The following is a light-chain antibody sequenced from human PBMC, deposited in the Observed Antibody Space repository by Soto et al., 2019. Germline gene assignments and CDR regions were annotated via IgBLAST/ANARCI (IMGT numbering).Light chain of an antibody. Sequence: DIQMTQSPSTLSASVGDRLTITCRASQSISSWLAWYQQKPGKAPNLLIYKASILERGVPSRLSGSGSGTEFTLTISSLQPDDFANYYCQQYKTYWTFGQGTKVDIK. CDR1: QSISSW. V-gene: IGKV1-5*03. J-gene: IGKJ1*01. CDR3: QQYKTYWT. CDR2: KAS.